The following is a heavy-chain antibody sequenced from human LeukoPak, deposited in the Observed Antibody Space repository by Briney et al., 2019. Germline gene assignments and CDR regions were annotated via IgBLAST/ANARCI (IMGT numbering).Heavy chain of an antibody. CDR1: GGSISSYY. CDR3: VREHGDYYYGMDV. D-gene: IGHD4-17*01. Sequence: SETLSLTCTVYGGSISSYYWSWIRQPPGKGLEWIGYIYYSGSTNYNPSLKSRVTISVDTSKNQFSLKLSSVTAADTAVYYCVREHGDYYYGMDVWGQGTTVTVSS. J-gene: IGHJ6*02. V-gene: IGHV4-59*01. CDR2: IYYSGST.